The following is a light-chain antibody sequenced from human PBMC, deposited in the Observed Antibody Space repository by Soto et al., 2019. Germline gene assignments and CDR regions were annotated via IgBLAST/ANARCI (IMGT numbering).Light chain of an antibody. Sequence: TQPASVTGAPVGAITITYAETSSDIGAYNYVSWYQQHPGKAPKLMIYDVSNRPSGISNRFSGSKSGNTASLTISGLQVEDEADYYCISLTSSPSYVFGTGTKVTVL. J-gene: IGLJ1*01. CDR2: DVS. CDR1: SSDIGAYNY. CDR3: ISLTSSPSYV. V-gene: IGLV2-14*03.